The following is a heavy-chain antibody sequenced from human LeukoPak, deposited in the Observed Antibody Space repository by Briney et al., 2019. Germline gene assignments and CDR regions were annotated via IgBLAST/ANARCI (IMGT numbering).Heavy chain of an antibody. Sequence: SETLSLTCTVSGGSIRSSGYYWAWIRQPPGKGLESIANIYYSGNTYYNPSLKSRVTISVDTSKNQFSLKLTSVTAADTAVYYCARHRVYDWNYPIWFDPWGQGTPVTVSS. V-gene: IGHV4-39*01. D-gene: IGHD3-16*01. CDR3: ARHRVYDWNYPIWFDP. J-gene: IGHJ5*02. CDR2: IYYSGNT. CDR1: GGSIRSSGYY.